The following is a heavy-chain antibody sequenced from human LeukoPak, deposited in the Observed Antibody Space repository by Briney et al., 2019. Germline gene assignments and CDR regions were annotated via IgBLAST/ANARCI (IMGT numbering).Heavy chain of an antibody. Sequence: ASVKVSCKISGYTLTEVSMHWVRQAPGKGLEWMGGFDPADGEPIYAQKFQGRVTMSEDTSTDTAYMDLSSLRSEDTAVYYCATEVVGYGDVHYFDSWGQGTLVTVFS. J-gene: IGHJ4*02. CDR1: GYTLTEVS. V-gene: IGHV1-24*01. CDR3: ATEVVGYGDVHYFDS. CDR2: FDPADGEP. D-gene: IGHD4-17*01.